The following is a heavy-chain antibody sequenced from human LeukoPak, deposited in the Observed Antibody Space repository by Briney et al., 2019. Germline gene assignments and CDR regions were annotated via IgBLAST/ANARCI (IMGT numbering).Heavy chain of an antibody. J-gene: IGHJ5*02. V-gene: IGHV4-39*07. CDR1: GGSINSSSYY. Sequence: SETLSLTCAVSGGSINSSSYYWGWIRQPPGKGLEWIGSIYYGGSTYYNPSLKSRVTISIDTSKNQFSLKLSSVTAADTAVYYCAREYRSSWYLNWFDPWGQGTLVTVSS. CDR2: IYYGGST. CDR3: AREYRSSWYLNWFDP. D-gene: IGHD6-13*01.